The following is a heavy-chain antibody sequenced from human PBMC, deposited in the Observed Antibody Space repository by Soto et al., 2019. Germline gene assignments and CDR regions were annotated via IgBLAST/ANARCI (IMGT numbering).Heavy chain of an antibody. Sequence: SQTRSLPCTVSGGSISSSSYYGCWIRQPPGKGLEWLGSIFYSGSTYYNPSLKSRVTISVDTSKNQFSLKLTSVTAADTAVYYCACIFSGGYSYGCYQYGMDVWGQATSVTVSS. J-gene: IGHJ6*02. CDR2: IFYSGST. D-gene: IGHD5-18*01. V-gene: IGHV4-39*01. CDR1: GGSISSSSYY. CDR3: ACIFSGGYSYGCYQYGMDV.